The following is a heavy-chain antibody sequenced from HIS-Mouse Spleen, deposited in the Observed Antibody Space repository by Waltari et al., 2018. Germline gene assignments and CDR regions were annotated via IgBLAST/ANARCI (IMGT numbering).Heavy chain of an antibody. CDR1: GGSISSSSYY. V-gene: IGHV4-39*07. Sequence: QLQLQESGPGLVKPSETLSLTCTVSGGSISSSSYYWGWIRQPPGKGLEWIGSVYYRGTTYHHPSLKSRGTISVDTSKNQFSLKLSSVTAADTAVYYCAREIPYSSSWYDWYFDLWGRGTLVTVSS. CDR3: AREIPYSSSWYDWYFDL. D-gene: IGHD6-13*01. J-gene: IGHJ2*01. CDR2: VYYRGTT.